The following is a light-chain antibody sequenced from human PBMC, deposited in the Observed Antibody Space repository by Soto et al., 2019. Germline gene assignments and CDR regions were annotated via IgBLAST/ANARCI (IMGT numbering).Light chain of an antibody. J-gene: IGKJ1*01. Sequence: EVVLTQSPDTLSLSPGERATLSCRASQSVGSTYLAWYQQKPGQAPRLLIFDASSRATGIADRFSGSGSGTDFTLTISRLEPEDFAVYYCQQYGETPWTFGQGTKVEIK. CDR2: DAS. CDR1: QSVGSTY. V-gene: IGKV3-20*01. CDR3: QQYGETPWT.